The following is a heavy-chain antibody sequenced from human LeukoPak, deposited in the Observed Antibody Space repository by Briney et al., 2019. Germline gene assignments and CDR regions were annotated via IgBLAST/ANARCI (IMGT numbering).Heavy chain of an antibody. Sequence: AGGSLRLSCAASGFSFSDYWMGWVRQAPGKGLEWVANMNQDGSGKYYVDSVKGRFTISRDNAKNSLYLQMNSLRAEDTALYYCARDHLIASAGNDYWGQGTLVTVSS. D-gene: IGHD6-13*01. CDR1: GFSFSDYW. CDR2: MNQDGSGK. CDR3: ARDHLIASAGNDY. J-gene: IGHJ4*02. V-gene: IGHV3-7*01.